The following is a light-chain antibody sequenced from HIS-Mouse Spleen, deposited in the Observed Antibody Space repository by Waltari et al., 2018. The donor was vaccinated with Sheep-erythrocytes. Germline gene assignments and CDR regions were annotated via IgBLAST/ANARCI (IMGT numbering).Light chain of an antibody. J-gene: IGLJ3*02. Sequence: QSALTQPASVSGSPGQSITISCTGTSSDVGSYNLVSCYQQSPGKAPKLMIYEGSNRPSGVSNRVSGSKSGNTASLTISGLQAEDEADYYCCSYAGSSTPWVFGGGTKLTVL. CDR2: EGS. CDR1: SSDVGSYNL. CDR3: CSYAGSSTPWV. V-gene: IGLV2-23*01.